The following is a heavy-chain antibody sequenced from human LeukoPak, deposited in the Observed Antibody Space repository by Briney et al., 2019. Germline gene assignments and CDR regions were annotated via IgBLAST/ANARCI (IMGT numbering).Heavy chain of an antibody. Sequence: GGSLRLSCAASGFTFSSYAMSWVRQAPGKGLEWVSAISGSGGSTYYADSVKGRFTISRDNSKNTLYLQMNSLRAEDTAVYYCARDLWFGESYGMDVWGQGTTVTVSS. CDR1: GFTFSSYA. D-gene: IGHD3-10*01. CDR3: ARDLWFGESYGMDV. V-gene: IGHV3-23*01. J-gene: IGHJ6*02. CDR2: ISGSGGST.